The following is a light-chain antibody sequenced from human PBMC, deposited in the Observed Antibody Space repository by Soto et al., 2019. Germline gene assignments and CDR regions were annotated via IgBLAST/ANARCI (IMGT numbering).Light chain of an antibody. CDR2: GAS. J-gene: IGKJ1*01. V-gene: IGKV3-20*01. CDR1: QSVSSSD. Sequence: EIVLTQSPCTLSLSPGESATLSCRASQSVSSSDLVWYNQKPGHALRLLMKGASSSAPCTPHRFSGRGSGTDFTLTISRLEPEDFAVYYCQQCGSSPPTFGQGTKVDIK. CDR3: QQCGSSPPT.